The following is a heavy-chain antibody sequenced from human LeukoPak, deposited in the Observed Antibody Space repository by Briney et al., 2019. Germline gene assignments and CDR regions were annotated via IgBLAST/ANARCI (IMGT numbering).Heavy chain of an antibody. D-gene: IGHD3-10*01. Sequence: GGSLRLSCAASGFTVSSDYMTWVRQAPGKGLEWLSSIDVAGNTIYAHYVRGRFTISRDNSKNTLYLQMNSLRVDDTAVYFCARDASGSRPNSWGPGTLVTVTP. V-gene: IGHV3-53*01. CDR2: IDVAGNT. J-gene: IGHJ4*02. CDR1: GFTVSSDY. CDR3: ARDASGSRPNS.